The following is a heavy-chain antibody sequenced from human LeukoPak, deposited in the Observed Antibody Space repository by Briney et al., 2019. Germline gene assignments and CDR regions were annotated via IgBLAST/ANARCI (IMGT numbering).Heavy chain of an antibody. Sequence: GGSLRLSCAASGFTFSSYSMNWVRQAPGKGLEWVSSISSSSSYIYYADSVKGRFTISRDNSKNTLYLQMNSLRAEDTAVYYCAKDHMRDGYNYGYWYFDLWGRDTLVTVSS. D-gene: IGHD5-12*01. J-gene: IGHJ2*01. CDR2: ISSSSSYI. CDR3: AKDHMRDGYNYGYWYFDL. CDR1: GFTFSSYS. V-gene: IGHV3-21*04.